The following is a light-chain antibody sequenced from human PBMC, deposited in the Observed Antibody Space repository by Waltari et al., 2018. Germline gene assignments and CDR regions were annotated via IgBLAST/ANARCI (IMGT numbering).Light chain of an antibody. CDR3: QAWDSGTVV. CDR2: QDS. CDR1: NLGNKY. Sequence: SLELTQPPSVSVSPGQTAIITCSGENLGNKYACWYQHRAGQPPLLVIYQDSKRPSGIPERFSASNSGNTATLTISGTQSLEEGAYYCQAWDSGTVVFGGGTKLTVL. J-gene: IGLJ2*01. V-gene: IGLV3-1*01.